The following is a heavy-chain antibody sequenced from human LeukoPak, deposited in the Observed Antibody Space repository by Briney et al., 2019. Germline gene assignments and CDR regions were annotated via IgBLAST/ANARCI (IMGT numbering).Heavy chain of an antibody. CDR1: GFTFSSYG. D-gene: IGHD6-19*01. Sequence: GGSLRLSCAASGFTFSSYGMHWVRQAPGKGLEWVAFIRYDGSNKYYADSVKGRFTISRDNSKNTLYLQMNSLRADDTAIYYCAKDRASGWPNAFDIWGQGAMVTVSS. J-gene: IGHJ3*02. V-gene: IGHV3-30*02. CDR2: IRYDGSNK. CDR3: AKDRASGWPNAFDI.